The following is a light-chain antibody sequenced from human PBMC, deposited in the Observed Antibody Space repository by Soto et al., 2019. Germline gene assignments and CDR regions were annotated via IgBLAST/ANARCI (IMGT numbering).Light chain of an antibody. Sequence: EILMTQSPATLSVSPGERATLSCRASQSLSRNLAWYQQKPGQAPRLLIYGASTRASGIPARFSGSGSGTEFTLIISSLQSEDFALYYCQHYNDWHPAFTFGPGTKVDL. J-gene: IGKJ3*01. V-gene: IGKV3-15*01. CDR3: QHYNDWHPAFT. CDR2: GAS. CDR1: QSLSRN.